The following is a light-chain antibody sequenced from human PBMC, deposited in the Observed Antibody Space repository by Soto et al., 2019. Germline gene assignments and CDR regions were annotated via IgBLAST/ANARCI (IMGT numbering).Light chain of an antibody. CDR2: ANT. Sequence: QSALTQPPSVSGAPGQRVTISCTGSSSNIGAIYDVHWYQHLPGAAPKLLIYANTNRPSGVPDRFSGSKSGTSASLAITGLQAEDEADYYCQSFDSSLSALVFGGGTKLTVL. CDR1: SSNIGAIYD. CDR3: QSFDSSLSALV. J-gene: IGLJ2*01. V-gene: IGLV1-40*01.